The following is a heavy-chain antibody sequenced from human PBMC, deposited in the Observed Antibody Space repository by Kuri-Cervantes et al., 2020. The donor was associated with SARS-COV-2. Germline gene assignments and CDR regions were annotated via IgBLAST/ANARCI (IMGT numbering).Heavy chain of an antibody. Sequence: ASVKVSCKASGYTLTTYAMHWVRQAPGQGLEWMGWISAYNGNTNYAQKLQGRVTMTTDTSTSTAYMELRSLRSDDTAVYYCAVSSWYFSPDVWGQGTTVTVSS. D-gene: IGHD6-13*01. CDR2: ISAYNGNT. V-gene: IGHV1-18*01. CDR3: AVSSWYFSPDV. J-gene: IGHJ6*02. CDR1: GYTLTTYA.